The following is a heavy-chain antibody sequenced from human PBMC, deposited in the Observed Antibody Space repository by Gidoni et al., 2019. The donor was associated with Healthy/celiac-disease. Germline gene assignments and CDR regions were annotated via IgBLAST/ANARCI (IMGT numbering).Heavy chain of an antibody. Sequence: QVQLVQSGAEVKKPGASVKVSCKASGYTFTSYGISWVRQAPGQGLEWMGWISAYNGNTNYAQKLQGRVTMTTDTSTSTAYMELRSLRSDDTAVYYCARGGDVLLWFGPNYYYGMDVWGQGTTVTVSS. J-gene: IGHJ6*02. CDR1: GYTFTSYG. CDR2: ISAYNGNT. CDR3: ARGGDVLLWFGPNYYYGMDV. V-gene: IGHV1-18*01. D-gene: IGHD3-10*01.